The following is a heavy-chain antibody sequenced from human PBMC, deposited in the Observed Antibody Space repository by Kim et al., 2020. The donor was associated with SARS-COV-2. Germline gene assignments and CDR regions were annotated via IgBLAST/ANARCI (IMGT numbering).Heavy chain of an antibody. CDR1: EFTFSSYA. V-gene: IGHV3-23*01. Sequence: GGSLRLSCAASEFTFSSYAMNWVRQAPGKGLEWVSAISGSGGSTYYADFVKGRFTISRDNSKNTLYLQMNSLRAEDTAVYYCAKGPYSSSWYFFQHWGQGTLVTVSS. CDR3: AKGPYSSSWYFFQH. D-gene: IGHD6-13*01. CDR2: ISGSGGST. J-gene: IGHJ1*01.